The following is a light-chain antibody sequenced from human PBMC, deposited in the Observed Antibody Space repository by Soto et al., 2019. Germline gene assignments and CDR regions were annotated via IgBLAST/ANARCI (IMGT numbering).Light chain of an antibody. J-gene: IGKJ5*01. CDR2: AAS. V-gene: IGKV1-39*01. CDR3: QQSYSTPRT. CDR1: QSISSW. Sequence: DIQVTQSPSTLSASVGDRVTITCRASQSISSWLAWYQQKPGKAPKLLIYAASSLPSGVPSRFSGSGSGTDFTLTISSLQPEDFATYYCQQSYSTPRTFGQGTRLEIK.